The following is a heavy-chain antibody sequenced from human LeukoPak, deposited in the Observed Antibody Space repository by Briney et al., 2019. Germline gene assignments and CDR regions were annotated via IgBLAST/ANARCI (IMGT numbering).Heavy chain of an antibody. J-gene: IGHJ4*02. CDR2: INHRGST. V-gene: IGHV4-34*01. D-gene: IGHD6-6*01. CDR3: ARVPHTTSSIDY. CDR1: GGSSTDYY. Sequence: KPSETLSLTCAVYGGSSTDYYWSWIRQPPGKGLEWIGEINHRGSTNYNSSLKSRVTISVDRSKNQFSLKLNSVTAADTAVYFCARVPHTTSSIDYWGQGAPVTVSS.